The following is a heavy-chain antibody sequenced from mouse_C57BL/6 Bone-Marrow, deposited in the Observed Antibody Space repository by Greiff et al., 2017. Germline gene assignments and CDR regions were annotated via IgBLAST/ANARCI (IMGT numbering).Heavy chain of an antibody. Sequence: QVQLQQSGPELVKPGASVKISCKASGYAFSSSWMTWVKQRPGKGLEWIGRIYPGDGDTNYNGKFKGKATLTADPSSSTAYMQLSSLTSEDSAVSVCARRRTLWFYDLGCWGQGTTLTVSS. V-gene: IGHV1-82*01. D-gene: IGHD2-2*01. CDR1: GYAFSSSW. CDR3: ARRRTLWFYDLGC. J-gene: IGHJ2*01. CDR2: IYPGDGDT.